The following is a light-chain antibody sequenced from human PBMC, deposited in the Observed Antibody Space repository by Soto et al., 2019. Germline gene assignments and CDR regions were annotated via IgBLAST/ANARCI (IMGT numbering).Light chain of an antibody. CDR3: QRYNRWPLS. V-gene: IGKV3-15*01. CDR2: DAS. Sequence: EIVMTQSPATLSVSPGERATLSCRASQGIGSTLAWYQQKPGQTPKLLIYDASTRATGVPARFSGGGSGTEFTLTINSLQPEDFAVYYCQRYNRWPLSFGGGTKVDIK. CDR1: QGIGST. J-gene: IGKJ4*01.